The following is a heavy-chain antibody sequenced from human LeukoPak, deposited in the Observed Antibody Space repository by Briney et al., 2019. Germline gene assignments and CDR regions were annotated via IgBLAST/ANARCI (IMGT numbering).Heavy chain of an antibody. J-gene: IGHJ4*02. V-gene: IGHV3-23*01. D-gene: IGHD6-13*01. Sequence: GGSLRLSCAASGFTFSSYGMSWVRQAPGKGLEWVAGISGSGDTTYYADSVKGRVTISRDNSRNTLYLQINSLRAEDTAVYYCAKPPRSNWYSNRLDYWGQGTRVSVSS. CDR2: ISGSGDTT. CDR3: AKPPRSNWYSNRLDY. CDR1: GFTFSSYG.